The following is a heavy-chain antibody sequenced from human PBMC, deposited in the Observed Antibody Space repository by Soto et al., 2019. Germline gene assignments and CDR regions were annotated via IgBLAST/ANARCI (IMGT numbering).Heavy chain of an antibody. J-gene: IGHJ4*02. CDR2: ISYDGSNK. Sequence: TGGSLRLSCAASGFTFSSYGMHWVRQAPGKGLEWVAVISYDGSNKYYADSVKGRFTISRDNSKNTLYLQMNSLRAEDTAVYYCAKDGFPWILYYDSSGYPLYWGQGTLVTVSS. CDR1: GFTFSSYG. V-gene: IGHV3-30*18. CDR3: AKDGFPWILYYDSSGYPLY. D-gene: IGHD3-22*01.